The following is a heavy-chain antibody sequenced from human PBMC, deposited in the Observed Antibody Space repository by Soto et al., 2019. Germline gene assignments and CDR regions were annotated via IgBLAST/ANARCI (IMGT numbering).Heavy chain of an antibody. J-gene: IGHJ4*02. CDR1: GFTFSGDA. V-gene: IGHV3-21*01. Sequence: SLRLSCAASGFTFSGDAMNWVRQAPGKGLEWVSSISTTSTYIYYAESVKGRFTISRDNANNSLHLQMNSLRAEDTAVYYCAKGRYDFWSPYYFDSWGQGTLVTVSS. CDR3: AKGRYDFWSPYYFDS. CDR2: ISTTSTYI. D-gene: IGHD3-3*01.